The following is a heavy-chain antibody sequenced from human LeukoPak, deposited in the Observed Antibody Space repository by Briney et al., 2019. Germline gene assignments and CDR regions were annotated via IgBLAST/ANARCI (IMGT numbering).Heavy chain of an antibody. Sequence: GASVKVSCKASGGSFSSYAFSWLRQAPGQGLEWMGRSVPILGLPDYAQKFQGRVTMTEDTSTDTAYMELNNLGSDDTAVYYCAPGLDSSGPGVVDYWGQGTLVTVSS. CDR1: GGSFSSYA. D-gene: IGHD3-22*01. CDR2: SVPILGLP. J-gene: IGHJ4*02. V-gene: IGHV1-69*04. CDR3: APGLDSSGPGVVDY.